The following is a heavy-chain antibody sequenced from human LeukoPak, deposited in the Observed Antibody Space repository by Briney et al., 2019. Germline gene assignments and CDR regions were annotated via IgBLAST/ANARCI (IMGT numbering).Heavy chain of an antibody. CDR2: IYYSGNT. CDR1: GGSISSSSYY. V-gene: IGHV4-39*01. Sequence: PSETLSLTCTVSGGSISSSSYYWDWIRQPPGKGLEWIGAIYYSGNTNYNPSLKSRVTISVDTSKNQFSLKLSSVTAADTAVYYCARHRIPAALASAFDYCGQGTLVTVSS. J-gene: IGHJ4*02. D-gene: IGHD2-2*01. CDR3: ARHRIPAALASAFDY.